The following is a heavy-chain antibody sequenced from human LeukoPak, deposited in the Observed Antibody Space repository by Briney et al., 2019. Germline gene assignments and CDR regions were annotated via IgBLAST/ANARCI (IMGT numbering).Heavy chain of an antibody. CDR2: IYPSGGST. V-gene: IGHV1-46*01. Sequence: ASVKVSCKASGYTFTSYYMHWVRQAPGQGLQWMGIIYPSGGSTSYAQKFQGRVTMTRDTSTSTVYMELSSLRSEDTAVYYCARDPGNNYGDYGGAYYFDYWGQGTLVTVSS. CDR3: ARDPGNNYGDYGGAYYFDY. J-gene: IGHJ4*02. D-gene: IGHD4-17*01. CDR1: GYTFTSYY.